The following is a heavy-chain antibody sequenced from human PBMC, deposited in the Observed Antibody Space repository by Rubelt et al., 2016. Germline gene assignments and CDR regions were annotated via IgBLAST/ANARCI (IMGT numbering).Heavy chain of an antibody. V-gene: IGHV4-59*10. CDR2: IYSSGST. J-gene: IGHJ2*01. CDR1: GGSFSGYY. CDR3: ARGSWNYLHWYFDL. D-gene: IGHD1-7*01. Sequence: QVQLQQWGAGLLKPSETLSLTCAVYGGSFSGYYWSWIRQPPGKGLEWIGRIYSSGSTNYNPSLKRRVSMSVDTSKNQFSLRLSSVTAADTAVYYCARGSWNYLHWYFDLWGRGTLVTVSS.